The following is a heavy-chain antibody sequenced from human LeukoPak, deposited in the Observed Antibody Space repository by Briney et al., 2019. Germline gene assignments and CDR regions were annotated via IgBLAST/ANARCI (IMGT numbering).Heavy chain of an antibody. Sequence: SETLSLTCTVSGGSISSYYWSWIRQPPGKGLEWIGYIYYSGSTYYNPSLKSRVTISVDTSKNQFSLKLSSVTAADTAVYYCARDLGVRGVIAFDIWGQGTMVTVSS. CDR3: ARDLGVRGVIAFDI. V-gene: IGHV4-59*12. J-gene: IGHJ3*02. CDR2: IYYSGST. D-gene: IGHD3-10*01. CDR1: GGSISSYY.